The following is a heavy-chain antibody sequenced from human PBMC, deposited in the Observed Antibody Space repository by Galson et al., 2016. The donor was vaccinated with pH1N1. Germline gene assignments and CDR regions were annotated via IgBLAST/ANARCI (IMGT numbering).Heavy chain of an antibody. CDR2: VNPGGSTI. Sequence: QSGAEVKKPGESLKISCKASGYSFISQWIAWVRQVPGKGLEWVGVVNPGGSTIRYSPSFQGQVTISSDKSISTAYLQWISLRASDTATYYCARQSDFGDYRGNALDIWGQGTVVLVSS. CDR1: GYSFISQW. V-gene: IGHV5-51*03. D-gene: IGHD4-17*01. J-gene: IGHJ3*02. CDR3: ARQSDFGDYRGNALDI.